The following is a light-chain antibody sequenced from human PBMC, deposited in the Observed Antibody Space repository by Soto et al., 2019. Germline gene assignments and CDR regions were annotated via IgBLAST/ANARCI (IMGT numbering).Light chain of an antibody. CDR1: EIVAGY. V-gene: IGKV3-11*01. Sequence: NVYTESTSTLSFSPGERAPALCRASEIVAGYLAWYQQKPGQAPGLLIYGASNRATGIPDRFSGGGSGTDFTLTISRLEPEDFAVYYCQQSVGSRTFGQGSKVDIK. J-gene: IGKJ1*01. CDR2: GAS. CDR3: QQSVGSRT.